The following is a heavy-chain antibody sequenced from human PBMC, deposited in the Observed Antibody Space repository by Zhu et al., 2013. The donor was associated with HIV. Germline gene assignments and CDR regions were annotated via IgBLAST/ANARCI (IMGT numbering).Heavy chain of an antibody. CDR1: GYTFTSYG. J-gene: IGHJ5*02. D-gene: IGHD2-8*01. V-gene: IGHV1-18*01. CDR3: ARSDIVLMVTHPRGSPYNWFDP. Sequence: QVHLVQSGAEVKKPGASVKVSCKASGYTFTSYGISWVRQAPGQGLEWMGWISAYNGNTNYAQKLQGRVTMTTDTSTSTAYMELRSLRSDDTAVYYCARSDIVLMVTHPRGSPYNWFDPWGQGTLVTVSS. CDR2: ISAYNGNT.